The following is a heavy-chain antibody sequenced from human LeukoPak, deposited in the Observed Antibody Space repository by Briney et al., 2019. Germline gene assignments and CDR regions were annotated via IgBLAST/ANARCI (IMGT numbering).Heavy chain of an antibody. D-gene: IGHD4-17*01. CDR3: ANGYGDFPDAFDI. J-gene: IGHJ3*02. CDR2: INWNGGNT. V-gene: IGHV3-20*04. Sequence: GGSLRLSCTVSGFTFDDCGMNWVRQAPGKGLEWVSGINWNGGNTGYADSVKGRFTISRDNAKNSLYLEMNILRAEDTALYYCANGYGDFPDAFDIWGQGTMVTVSS. CDR1: GFTFDDCG.